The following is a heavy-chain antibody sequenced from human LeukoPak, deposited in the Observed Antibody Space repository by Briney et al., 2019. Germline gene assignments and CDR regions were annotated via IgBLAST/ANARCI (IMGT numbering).Heavy chain of an antibody. J-gene: IGHJ3*02. CDR3: AKDRGVTTGLGFFYI. V-gene: IGHV3-23*01. D-gene: IGHD4-11*01. Sequence: GGSLRLSCAVSGFTFSSYAMSWVRQAPGKGLEWVSAISGSGGATYYADSVKGRFTISRENSKNTLSLQMNSLRAEDTALYYCAKDRGVTTGLGFFYIWGQGTMVTVSS. CDR1: GFTFSSYA. CDR2: ISGSGGAT.